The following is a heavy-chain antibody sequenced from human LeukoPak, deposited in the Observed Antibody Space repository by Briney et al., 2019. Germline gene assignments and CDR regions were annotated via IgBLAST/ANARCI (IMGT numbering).Heavy chain of an antibody. Sequence: SETLSLTCTVSGGSISSYYWSWIRQPPGKGLEWIGDIYYSGSTNYNPSLKSRVTISVDTSKNQFSLKLSSVTAADTSMYYCARDQRRSIVTFDYWGQGTLVTVSS. CDR1: GGSISSYY. CDR3: ARDQRRSIVTFDY. CDR2: IYYSGST. V-gene: IGHV4-59*01. D-gene: IGHD3-16*02. J-gene: IGHJ4*02.